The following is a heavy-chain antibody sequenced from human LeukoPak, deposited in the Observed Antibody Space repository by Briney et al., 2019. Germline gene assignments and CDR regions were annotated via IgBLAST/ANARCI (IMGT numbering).Heavy chain of an antibody. J-gene: IGHJ4*02. D-gene: IGHD5-18*01. V-gene: IGHV4-59*01. CDR2: IYYSGST. CDR3: ARSGYSEDY. Sequence: SETLSLTCTVSGGSISSYYWSWIRQPPGKGLEWIGYIYYSGSTNYNPPLKSRVTTSVDTSKNQFSLKLSSVTAADTAVYYCARSGYSEDYWGQGTLVTVSS. CDR1: GGSISSYY.